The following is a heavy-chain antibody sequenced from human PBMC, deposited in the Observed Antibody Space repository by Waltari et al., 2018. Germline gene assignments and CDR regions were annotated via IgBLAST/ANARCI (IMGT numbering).Heavy chain of an antibody. CDR1: GYTLTELS. Sequence: QVQLVQSGAEVKKPGASVKVSCKVSGYTLTELSMHWVRQAPGKGLEWMGGVEAEEGETIYAQKVQGRVNMAEETSTATAYMELSSLRSDDTAVYDCATDGDGYNSYYFDYWGQGTLVTVSS. V-gene: IGHV1-24*01. D-gene: IGHD5-12*01. CDR3: ATDGDGYNSYYFDY. J-gene: IGHJ4*02. CDR2: VEAEEGET.